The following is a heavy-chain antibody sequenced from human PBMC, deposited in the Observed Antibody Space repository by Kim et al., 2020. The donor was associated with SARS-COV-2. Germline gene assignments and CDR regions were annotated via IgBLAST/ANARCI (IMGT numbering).Heavy chain of an antibody. D-gene: IGHD6-19*01. CDR2: IYSGGST. J-gene: IGHJ6*02. CDR1: GFTVSSNY. V-gene: IGHV3-53*01. CDR3: ARGNGWYYYYGMDV. Sequence: GGSLRLSCAASGFTVSSNYMSWVRQAPGKGLEWVSVIYSGGSTYYADSVKGRFTISRDNSKNTLYLQMNSLRAEDTAVYYCARGNGWYYYYGMDVWGQGTTVTVSS.